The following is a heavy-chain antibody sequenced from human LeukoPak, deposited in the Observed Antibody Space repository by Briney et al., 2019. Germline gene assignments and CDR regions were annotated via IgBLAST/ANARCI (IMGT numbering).Heavy chain of an antibody. Sequence: GGSLRLSCAASGFTFSSYGMHWVRQAPGKGLEWVAFIRYDGSNKYYADSVKGRFTISRDNSKNTLYLQMNSLRAEDTAVYYCAKDKSYGDYRYFDYWGQGTLVTVSS. V-gene: IGHV3-30*02. D-gene: IGHD4-17*01. CDR1: GFTFSSYG. CDR3: AKDKSYGDYRYFDY. J-gene: IGHJ4*02. CDR2: IRYDGSNK.